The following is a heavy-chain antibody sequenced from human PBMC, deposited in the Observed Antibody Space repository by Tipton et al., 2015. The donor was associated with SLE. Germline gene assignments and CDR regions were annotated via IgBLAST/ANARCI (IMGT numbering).Heavy chain of an antibody. V-gene: IGHV4-34*01. D-gene: IGHD6-6*01. CDR2: INHSGST. CDR3: AREGAARGY. Sequence: TLSLTCAVYGGSFSGYYWSWIRQPPRTGLEWIGEINHSGSTNYNPSLKSRVTISVDTSKNQFSLKLSSVTAADTAVYYCAREGAARGYWGQGTLVTVSS. J-gene: IGHJ4*02. CDR1: GGSFSGYY.